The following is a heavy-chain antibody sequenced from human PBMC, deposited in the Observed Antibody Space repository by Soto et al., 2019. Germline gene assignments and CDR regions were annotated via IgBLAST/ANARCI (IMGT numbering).Heavy chain of an antibody. Sequence: QITLKESGPTLVKPTQTLTLTCSLSGFSLNTRAVGVGWIRQPPGKALEWLALISWDDNKRYRPSLESRPSTAKDTSGNQVVLTMTNVDPLDTATYYCAHRALSGSRYYFDFWGLGTLVTVSS. J-gene: IGHJ4*02. CDR3: AHRALSGSRYYFDF. V-gene: IGHV2-5*02. D-gene: IGHD1-26*01. CDR1: GFSLNTRAVG. CDR2: ISWDDNK.